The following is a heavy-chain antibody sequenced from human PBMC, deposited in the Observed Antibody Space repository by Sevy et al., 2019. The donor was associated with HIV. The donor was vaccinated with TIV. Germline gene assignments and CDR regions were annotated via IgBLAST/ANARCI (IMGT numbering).Heavy chain of an antibody. CDR1: GFTFSTST. Sequence: GGSLRLSCAASGFTFSTSTMNWVRQAPGQGLEWVSLMTSSGSYILYADSVKGRFTISRDNAKNSAFLQMNSGRVEDTAVYYCGRDGWNYWGQGTLVTVSS. J-gene: IGHJ4*02. V-gene: IGHV3-21*01. D-gene: IGHD2-15*01. CDR3: GRDGWNY. CDR2: MTSSGSYI.